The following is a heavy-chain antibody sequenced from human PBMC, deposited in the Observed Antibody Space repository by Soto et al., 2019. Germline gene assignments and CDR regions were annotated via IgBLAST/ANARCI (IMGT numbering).Heavy chain of an antibody. D-gene: IGHD3-3*01. J-gene: IGHJ4*02. V-gene: IGHV4-39*01. Sequence: SETLSLTCTVSGGSISSSSYYWGWIRQPPGKGLEWIGSIYYSGSTYYNPSLKSRVTISVDTSKNQFSLKLSSVTAADTAVYYCARSGSFWSGYYTVDYWGQGTLVTVSS. CDR1: GGSISSSSYY. CDR2: IYYSGST. CDR3: ARSGSFWSGYYTVDY.